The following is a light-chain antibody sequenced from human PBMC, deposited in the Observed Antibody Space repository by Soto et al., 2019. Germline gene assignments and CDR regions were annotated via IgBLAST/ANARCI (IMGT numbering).Light chain of an antibody. CDR3: QQYTTSSWT. CDR1: QSVGSSY. J-gene: IGKJ1*01. Sequence: EVVLTQSPGTLSLSPGARATLSCRPSQSVGSSYLAWYQQKPGQAPRVLIYGTSSRATGIPDRFSGSGSGTDFTLTISRLEPEDFAVYYCQQYTTSSWTFGQGTKVDIK. CDR2: GTS. V-gene: IGKV3-20*01.